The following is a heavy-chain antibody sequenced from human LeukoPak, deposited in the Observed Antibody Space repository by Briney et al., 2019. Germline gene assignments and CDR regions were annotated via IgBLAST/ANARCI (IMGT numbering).Heavy chain of an antibody. CDR1: GGSISSYY. CDR3: ARHRGYCSSTSCSYNWFDP. Sequence: SETLSLTCTVSGGSISSYYWTWIRQPPGKGLEWIGYIYYSGSTKYNPSLKSRVTMSVDTSKNRFSLKLGSVTAADTAVYYCARHRGYCSSTSCSYNWFDPWGQGTLVTVSS. V-gene: IGHV4-59*08. CDR2: IYYSGST. D-gene: IGHD2-2*03. J-gene: IGHJ5*02.